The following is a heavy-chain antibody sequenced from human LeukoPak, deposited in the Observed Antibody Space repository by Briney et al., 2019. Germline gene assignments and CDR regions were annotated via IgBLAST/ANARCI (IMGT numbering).Heavy chain of an antibody. Sequence: GASVKVSCKASGGTFSSYAISWVRQAPGQGLEWMGWINPNSGGTNYAQKFQGRVTMTRDTSISTAYMELSRLRSDDTAVYYCARLAARRYYFDYWGQGTLVTVSS. CDR1: GGTFSSYA. J-gene: IGHJ4*02. CDR2: INPNSGGT. V-gene: IGHV1-2*02. D-gene: IGHD6-6*01. CDR3: ARLAARRYYFDY.